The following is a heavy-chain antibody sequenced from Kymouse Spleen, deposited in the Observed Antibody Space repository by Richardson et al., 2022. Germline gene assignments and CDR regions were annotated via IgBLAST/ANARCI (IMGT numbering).Heavy chain of an antibody. J-gene: IGHJ4*02. CDR1: GYSFTSYW. D-gene: IGHD3-9*01. CDR3: ARGYYDILTGYYYFDY. Sequence: EVQLVQSGAEVKKPGESLKISCKGSGYSFTSYWIGWVRQMPGKGLEWMGIIYPGDSDTRYSPSFQGQVTISADKSISTAYLQWSSLKASDTAMYYCARGYYDILTGYYYFDYWGQGTLVTVSS. CDR2: IYPGDSDT. V-gene: IGHV5-51*01.